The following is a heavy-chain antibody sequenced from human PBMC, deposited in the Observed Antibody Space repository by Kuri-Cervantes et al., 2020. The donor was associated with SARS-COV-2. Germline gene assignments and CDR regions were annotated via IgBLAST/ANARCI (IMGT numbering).Heavy chain of an antibody. CDR3: ATPIQVARGRLDY. J-gene: IGHJ4*02. CDR1: GFTFSSYA. CDR2: ISGIDTNT. Sequence: GGSLRLCCAASGFTFSSYAVSWVRQAPGKGLEWVSAISGIDTNTFYADSVKGRFTISRDNSKNTVYLQMNSLRAEDTAVYYCATPIQVARGRLDYWGQGALVTVSS. D-gene: IGHD1-1*01. V-gene: IGHV3-23*01.